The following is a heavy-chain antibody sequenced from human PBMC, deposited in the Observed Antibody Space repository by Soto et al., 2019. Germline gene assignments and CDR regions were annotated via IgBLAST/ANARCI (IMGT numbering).Heavy chain of an antibody. V-gene: IGHV3-23*01. J-gene: IGHJ4*02. Sequence: GWSLRLSCAASGVTFSSYAMSWVRQAPGKGLEWVSAISGSGGSTYYADSVKGRFTISRDNSKNTLYLQMNSLRDDDTAVYYCAKAYYSSGSYYIDYWGPGPLVNVSS. CDR1: GVTFSSYA. CDR2: ISGSGGST. D-gene: IGHD3-10*01. CDR3: AKAYYSSGSYYIDY.